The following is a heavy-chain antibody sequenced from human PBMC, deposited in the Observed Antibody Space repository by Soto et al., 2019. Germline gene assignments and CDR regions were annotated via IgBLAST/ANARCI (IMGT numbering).Heavy chain of an antibody. D-gene: IGHD3-3*01. Sequence: EVQLLESGGGLVQPGGSLRLSCAASGFTFSSYVMNWVRQAPGKGLEWVSAISGSGTITYYADSVKGRFTISRDNSKNTLYLQMNSLRAEVTALYYCAKDFWSAGPHYGMDVWGQGTTVTVSS. CDR3: AKDFWSAGPHYGMDV. CDR2: ISGSGTIT. V-gene: IGHV3-23*01. J-gene: IGHJ6*02. CDR1: GFTFSSYV.